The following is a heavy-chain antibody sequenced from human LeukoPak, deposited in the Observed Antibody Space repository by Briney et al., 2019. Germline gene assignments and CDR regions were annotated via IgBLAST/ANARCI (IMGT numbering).Heavy chain of an antibody. Sequence: PSETLSLTCTVSGGSISSYYWSWIRQPPGKGLEWIGYIYYSGSTNYNPSLKSRVTISVDTSKNQFSLKLSSVTAADTAVYYCARDRGAYYGSGSSFDPWGQGTLVTVSS. J-gene: IGHJ5*02. CDR3: ARDRGAYYGSGSSFDP. CDR1: GGSISSYY. CDR2: IYYSGST. D-gene: IGHD3-10*01. V-gene: IGHV4-59*01.